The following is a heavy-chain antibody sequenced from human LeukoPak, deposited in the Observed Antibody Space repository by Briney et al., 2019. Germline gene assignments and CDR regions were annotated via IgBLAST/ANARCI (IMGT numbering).Heavy chain of an antibody. CDR2: INHSGST. D-gene: IGHD2-15*01. Sequence: SETLSLTCAVYGGSFSGYYWSWIRQPPGKGLEWIGEINHSGSTNYNPSLKSRVTISVDTSKNQFSLKLRSVTAADTAVYYCARASCGGGTCYDSRGWFDPWGQGTLVTVSS. CDR3: ARASCGGGTCYDSRGWFDP. CDR1: GGSFSGYY. J-gene: IGHJ5*02. V-gene: IGHV4-34*01.